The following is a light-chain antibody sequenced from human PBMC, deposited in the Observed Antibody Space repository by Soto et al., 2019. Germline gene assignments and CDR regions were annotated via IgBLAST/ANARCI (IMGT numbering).Light chain of an antibody. J-gene: IGLJ1*01. CDR1: SSDVGGYDY. CDR3: TSYTSSSTYV. V-gene: IGLV2-14*01. Sequence: QSALTQPASVSGSPGQSITISCTGTSSDVGGYDYVSWYQQHPGKAPKLMIFEVINRPSGVSNRFSGSKSGNTASLTISGLQAEDEADYYFTSYTSSSTYVFGTGTKLTVL. CDR2: EVI.